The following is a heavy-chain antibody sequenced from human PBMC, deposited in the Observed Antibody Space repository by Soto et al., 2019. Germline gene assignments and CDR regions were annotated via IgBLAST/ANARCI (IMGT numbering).Heavy chain of an antibody. CDR3: ARDLTEVVVAAYAFDI. CDR2: IKQDGSEK. J-gene: IGHJ3*02. Sequence: GGSLRLSCAASGFTFSSYWVSWVRQAPGKGLEWVANIKQDGSEKYYVDSVKGRFTISRDNAKNSLYLQMNGLRAEDTAVYYCARDLTEVVVAAYAFDIWGQGTMVTISS. D-gene: IGHD2-15*01. CDR1: GFTFSSYW. V-gene: IGHV3-7*01.